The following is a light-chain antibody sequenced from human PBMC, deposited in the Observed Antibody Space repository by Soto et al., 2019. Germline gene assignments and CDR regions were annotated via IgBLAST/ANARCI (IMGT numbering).Light chain of an antibody. Sequence: QSVLTQPPSVSGAPGQRVTISCTGSSSNIGAGYDVHWYQQLPGTAPKLLIYGNSNRPSGVPDRFSGSKSGTSASLAITGLQAEEEADDYCQSYDSSRSGPGVFGGGAKLTVL. CDR1: SSNIGAGYD. CDR2: GNS. J-gene: IGLJ3*02. CDR3: QSYDSSRSGPGV. V-gene: IGLV1-40*01.